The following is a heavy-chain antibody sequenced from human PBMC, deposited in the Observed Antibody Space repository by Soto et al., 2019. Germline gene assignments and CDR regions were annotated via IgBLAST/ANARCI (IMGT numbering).Heavy chain of an antibody. CDR3: AREYSGSYYYFDH. CDR2: INAGNGNT. D-gene: IGHD1-26*01. J-gene: IGHJ4*02. CDR1: GYTFTSYA. V-gene: IGHV1-3*01. Sequence: ASVKVSCKASGYTFTSYAMHWVRQAPGQRLEWMGWINAGNGNTKYSQKFQGRVTITRDTSASTAYMELSSLRSEDTAVYYCAREYSGSYYYFDHWGQGTLVTVS.